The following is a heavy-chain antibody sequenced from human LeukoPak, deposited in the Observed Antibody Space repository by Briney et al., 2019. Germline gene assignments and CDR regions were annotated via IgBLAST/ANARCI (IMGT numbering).Heavy chain of an antibody. Sequence: ASVKVSCKASGGTFSSYAISWVRRAPGQGLEWMGGIIPIFGTANYAQKFQGRVTITADESTSTAYMGLSSLRSEDTAVYYCAGALGAPDQLLGTHYYGMDVWGKGTTVTVSS. CDR3: AGALGAPDQLLGTHYYGMDV. V-gene: IGHV1-69*13. J-gene: IGHJ6*04. D-gene: IGHD2-2*01. CDR1: GGTFSSYA. CDR2: IIPIFGTA.